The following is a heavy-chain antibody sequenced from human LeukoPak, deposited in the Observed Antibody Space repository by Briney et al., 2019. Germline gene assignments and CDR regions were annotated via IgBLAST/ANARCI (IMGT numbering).Heavy chain of an antibody. CDR3: ARELDYDILTGYYRGPDYYYYYMDV. D-gene: IGHD3-9*01. CDR1: GYTFTGYY. J-gene: IGHJ6*03. V-gene: IGHV1-2*06. CDR2: INPNSGGT. Sequence: GASVKVSCKASGYTFTGYYMHWVRQAPGQGLEWMGRINPNSGGTNYAQKFQGRGTMTRDTSISTAYMELSRLRSDDTAVYYCARELDYDILTGYYRGPDYYYYYMDVWGKGTTVTVSS.